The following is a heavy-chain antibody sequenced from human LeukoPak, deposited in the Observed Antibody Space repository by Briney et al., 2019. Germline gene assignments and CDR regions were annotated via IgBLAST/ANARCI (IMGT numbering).Heavy chain of an antibody. D-gene: IGHD6-13*01. CDR2: IGFTTSYI. CDR1: GFTFNSHS. CDR3: AKDSSSWYGLDY. Sequence: PGGSLRLSCVASGFTFNSHSMNWVRQTPGKGGLEWVASIGFTTSYIYYADSVKGRFTISRDNAKNSLFLQMNSLRTEDTALYYCAKDSSSWYGLDYWGQRTLVTVSS. J-gene: IGHJ4*02. V-gene: IGHV3-21*04.